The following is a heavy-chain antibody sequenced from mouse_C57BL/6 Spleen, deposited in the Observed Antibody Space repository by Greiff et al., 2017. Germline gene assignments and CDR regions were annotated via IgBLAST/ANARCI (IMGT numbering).Heavy chain of an antibody. V-gene: IGHV1-9*01. D-gene: IGHD3-2*02. CDR3: ARGDGTAQATSTFAY. CDR1: GYTFTGYW. J-gene: IGHJ3*01. Sequence: QVQLQQSGAELMKPGASVKLSCKATGYTFTGYWIEWVKQRPGHGLEWIGEILPGSGSTNYNEKFKGKATFTADTSSNTAYMQLRSLTTEDSAIYYCARGDGTAQATSTFAYWGQGTLVTVSA. CDR2: ILPGSGST.